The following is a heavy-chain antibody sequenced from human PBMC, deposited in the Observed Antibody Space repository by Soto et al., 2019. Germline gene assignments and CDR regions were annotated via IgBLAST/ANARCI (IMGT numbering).Heavy chain of an antibody. CDR2: ISPYTGNT. D-gene: IGHD3-16*01. J-gene: IGHJ6*02. CDR3: VMVDNYVTPTPQDV. CDR1: GYIFVNYG. V-gene: IGHV1-18*01. Sequence: QVLLVQSGDEVKKPGASVKVSCKASGYIFVNYGIAWVRQAPGQGLEWMGWISPYTGNTHSATKVQGRLTMTTDTSTSTAYMDLGSLTSDDTAVYYCVMVDNYVTPTPQDVWGQGTTGTVSS.